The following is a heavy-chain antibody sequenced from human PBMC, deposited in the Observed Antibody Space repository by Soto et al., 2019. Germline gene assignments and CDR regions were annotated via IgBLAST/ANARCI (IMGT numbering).Heavy chain of an antibody. CDR1: GCTFSSYA. CDR2: IIPIFGTA. Sequence: GAAVKVSCKASGCTFSSYAISWVRQAPGQGLEWMGGIIPIFGTANYAQKFQGRVTITADESTSTAYMELSSLRSEDTAVYYCARAPVRTWYFDLWGRGTLVTVSS. J-gene: IGHJ2*01. CDR3: ARAPVRTWYFDL. V-gene: IGHV1-69*13.